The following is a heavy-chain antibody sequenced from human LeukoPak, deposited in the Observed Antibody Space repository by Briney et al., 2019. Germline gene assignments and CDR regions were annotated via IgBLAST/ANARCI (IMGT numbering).Heavy chain of an antibody. J-gene: IGHJ3*02. CDR3: ARDAGDAFDI. V-gene: IGHV4-59*01. CDR1: GGSISSYY. Sequence: KTSETLSLTCTVSGGSISSYYWSWIRQPPGKGLEWIGYIYYSGSTNYNPSLKSPVTISVDTSKNQFSLKLSSVTAADTAVYYCARDAGDAFDIWGQGTMVTVSS. CDR2: IYYSGST.